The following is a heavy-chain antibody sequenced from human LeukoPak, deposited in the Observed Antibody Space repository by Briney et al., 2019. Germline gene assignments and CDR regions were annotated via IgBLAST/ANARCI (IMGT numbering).Heavy chain of an antibody. CDR2: ISSISSYR. V-gene: IGHV3-21*01. Sequence: GGALRLSCAASGFTFGSYSMTWVRRAPGKGLEWVSSISSISSYRYYADSVKGRFTISRANATTSLYLKMNSPRAEDTAVYYCARDRAVADYWGQGTLVTVSS. J-gene: IGHJ4*02. CDR1: GFTFGSYS. D-gene: IGHD6-19*01. CDR3: ARDRAVADY.